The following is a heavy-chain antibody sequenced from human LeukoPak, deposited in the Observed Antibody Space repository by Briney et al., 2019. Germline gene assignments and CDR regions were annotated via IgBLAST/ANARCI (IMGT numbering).Heavy chain of an antibody. D-gene: IGHD2-2*01. CDR1: GYIFSDYY. V-gene: IGHV1-2*02. CDR3: ARELVVPATPAGYYYYGMDV. J-gene: IGHJ6*02. CDR2: INPNSGGT. Sequence: ASVKVSCKASGYIFSDYYMHWVRQAPGQGLEWMGWINPNSGGTNYAQKFQGRVTMTRDTSISTAYMELSRLRSDDTAVYYCARELVVPATPAGYYYYGMDVWGQGTTVTVSS.